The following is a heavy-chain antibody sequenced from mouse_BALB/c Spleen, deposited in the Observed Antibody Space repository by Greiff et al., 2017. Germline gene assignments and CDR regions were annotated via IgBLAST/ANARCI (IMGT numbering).Heavy chain of an antibody. Sequence: VQLQQSGAELVKPGASVKLSCTASGFNIKDTYMHWVKQRPEQGLEWIGRIDPANGNTKYDPKFQGKATITADTSSNTAYLQLSSLTSEDTAVYYCAVGAWFADWGQGTLVTVSA. CDR3: AVGAWFAD. CDR1: GFNIKDTY. V-gene: IGHV14-3*02. J-gene: IGHJ3*01. CDR2: IDPANGNT.